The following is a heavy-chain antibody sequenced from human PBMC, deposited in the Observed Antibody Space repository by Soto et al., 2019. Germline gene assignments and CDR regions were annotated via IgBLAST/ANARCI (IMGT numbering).Heavy chain of an antibody. D-gene: IGHD3-3*01. CDR1: GGSVSSGGYF. CDR2: IYNSGST. V-gene: IGHV4-61*08. CDR3: ARGVTVFGLVSRFWFDP. J-gene: IGHJ5*02. Sequence: SETLSLTCTVSGGSVSSGGYFWSWIRQPPGKGLEWIGYIYNSGSTNYNPSLKSRVTISIDTSKNQFSLRLNSLTAADRAVYYCARGVTVFGLVSRFWFDPWGQGTVVTVSS.